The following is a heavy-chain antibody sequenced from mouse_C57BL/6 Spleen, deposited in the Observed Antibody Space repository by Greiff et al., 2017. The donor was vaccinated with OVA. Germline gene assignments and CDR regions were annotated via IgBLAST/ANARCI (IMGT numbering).Heavy chain of an antibody. CDR2: IDPSDSYT. CDR3: ARWDGYDNYFDY. D-gene: IGHD2-2*01. J-gene: IGHJ2*01. CDR1: GYTFTSYW. Sequence: VQLQHPGAELVKPGASVKLSCKASGYTFTSYWMQWVKQRPGQGLEWIGEIDPSDSYTNYNQKFKGKATLTVDTSSSTAYMQLSSLTSEDSAVYYCARWDGYDNYFDYWGQGTTLTVSS. V-gene: IGHV1-50*01.